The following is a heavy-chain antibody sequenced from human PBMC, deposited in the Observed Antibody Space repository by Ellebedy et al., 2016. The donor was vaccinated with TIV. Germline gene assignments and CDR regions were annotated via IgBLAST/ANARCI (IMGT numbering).Heavy chain of an antibody. Sequence: GGSLRLSCAASGFTFSNSWMTWVRQAPGKGLEWVANINAVGSEKNYVDSAKGRFTISRDNAKNSLNLQMNSLRAEDTAIYYCARGHYGMDVWGQGTTVTVSS. V-gene: IGHV3-7*03. CDR2: INAVGSEK. CDR3: ARGHYGMDV. J-gene: IGHJ6*02. CDR1: GFTFSNSW.